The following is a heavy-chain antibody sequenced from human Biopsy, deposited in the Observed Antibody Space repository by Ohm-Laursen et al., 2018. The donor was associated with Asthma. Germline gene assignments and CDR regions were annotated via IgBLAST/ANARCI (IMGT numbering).Heavy chain of an antibody. CDR1: GGTFNTYV. D-gene: IGHD2-2*01. CDR3: ARKAGSCISRTCYSLDF. V-gene: IGHV1-69*05. J-gene: IGHJ4*02. Sequence: SVKVSCKSLGGTFNTYVIGWVRQAPGQGLEWMGGINSVFGTTTYPQKSQDRVTITTDDSTSTVYMELSRLRSEDTAVYYCARKAGSCISRTCYSLDFWGQGTLVTVSS. CDR2: INSVFGTT.